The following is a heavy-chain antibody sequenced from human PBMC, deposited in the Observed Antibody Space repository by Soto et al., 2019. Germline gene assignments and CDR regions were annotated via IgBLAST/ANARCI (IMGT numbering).Heavy chain of an antibody. D-gene: IGHD1-7*01. CDR2: ISAYNGNT. Sequence: ASVKVSCKASGYTFTSYGISWVRQAPGQGLEWMGWISAYNGNTNYAQKLQGRVTMTTDTSTSTAYMELSNLTSEDTAVYYCARGRLMGTADSWGQGTLVTVSS. V-gene: IGHV1-18*01. J-gene: IGHJ4*02. CDR3: ARGRLMGTADS. CDR1: GYTFTSYG.